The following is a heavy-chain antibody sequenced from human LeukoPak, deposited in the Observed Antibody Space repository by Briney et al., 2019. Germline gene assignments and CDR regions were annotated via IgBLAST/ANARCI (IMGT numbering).Heavy chain of an antibody. CDR2: ISYDGSNK. CDR3: AKAISSSWYRGIDY. CDR1: GFTFSSYG. J-gene: IGHJ4*02. V-gene: IGHV3-30*18. Sequence: PGRSLRLSCAASGFTFSSYGMHWVRQAPGKGLEWVAVISYDGSNKYYADSVKGRFTISRDNSKNTLYLQMNSLRAEDTAVYYCAKAISSSWYRGIDYWGQGTLVTVSS. D-gene: IGHD6-13*01.